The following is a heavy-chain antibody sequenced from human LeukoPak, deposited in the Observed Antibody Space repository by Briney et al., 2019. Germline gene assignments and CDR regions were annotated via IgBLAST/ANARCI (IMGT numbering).Heavy chain of an antibody. D-gene: IGHD3-10*01. J-gene: IGHJ4*02. CDR1: GFTFSSYA. CDR3: ANLVATGLDY. CDR2: INSVGSGT. V-gene: IGHV3-23*01. Sequence: QTGGSLRLSCAASGFTFSSYAMSWVRQAPGKGLEWVSAINSVGSGTYYADSVKGRFTISRDNSKNTLDLQMNSLRAEDTALYYCANLVATGLDYWGQGTLVTVSS.